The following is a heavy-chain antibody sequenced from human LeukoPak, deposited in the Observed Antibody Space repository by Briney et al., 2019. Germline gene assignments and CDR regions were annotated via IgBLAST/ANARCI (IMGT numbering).Heavy chain of an antibody. Sequence: SETLSLTCAVSGYSISRGYSWGWIRQPPGKGLEWIGNMYHSESTHYNPSLKSRATISPDTSKNQFSLKLTSVAASDPAVYYCARFDHVWETHGMDAFDLWGQGTMVTVSS. CDR1: GYSISRGYS. D-gene: IGHD3-16*01. V-gene: IGHV4-38-2*01. J-gene: IGHJ3*01. CDR2: MYHSEST. CDR3: ARFDHVWETHGMDAFDL.